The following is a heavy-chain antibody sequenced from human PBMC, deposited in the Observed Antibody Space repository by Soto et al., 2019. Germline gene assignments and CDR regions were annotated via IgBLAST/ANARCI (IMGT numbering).Heavy chain of an antibody. CDR3: ARSTIAGRTFDY. Sequence: PSETLSLTCTVSGVSVSSGSYYWSWIRQPPGKGLEWIGYIYYSGSTNYNPSLKSRVTISVDTSKNQFSLKLSSVTAADTAVYYCARSTIAGRTFDYWGQGTLVTVSS. CDR1: GVSVSSGSYY. CDR2: IYYSGST. V-gene: IGHV4-61*01. J-gene: IGHJ4*02.